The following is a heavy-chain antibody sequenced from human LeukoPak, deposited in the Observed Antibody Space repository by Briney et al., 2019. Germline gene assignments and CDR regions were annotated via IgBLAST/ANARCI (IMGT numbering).Heavy chain of an antibody. CDR2: IYPGDSDT. D-gene: IGHD2-2*01. J-gene: IGHJ4*02. CDR1: GHSFTSYW. CDR3: VRQGGYCSSTSCYFRDY. Sequence: PGESLKISCKGSGHSFTSYWIGWVRQMPGKGLEWMGIIYPGDSDTRYSPSFQGQVTISADKSIRTAYLQWSSLKASDTAMYYCVRQGGYCSSTSCYFRDYWGQGTLVTVSS. V-gene: IGHV5-51*01.